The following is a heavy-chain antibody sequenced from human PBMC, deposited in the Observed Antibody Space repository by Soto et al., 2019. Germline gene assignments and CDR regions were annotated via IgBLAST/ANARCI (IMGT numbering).Heavy chain of an antibody. CDR2: ISGSGGST. CDR1: GFTFSSYA. D-gene: IGHD3-16*01. V-gene: IGHV3-23*01. CDR3: AKRGWGKWYFDY. J-gene: IGHJ4*02. Sequence: EVQLLESGGGLVQPGGSLRLSCAASGFTFSSYAMNWVRQAPGKGLEWVSVISGSGGSTYYADSVKGRFTISRDNSKNTLDLQMNSLRAEDTAVYYCAKRGWGKWYFDYWGQGTLVTVSS.